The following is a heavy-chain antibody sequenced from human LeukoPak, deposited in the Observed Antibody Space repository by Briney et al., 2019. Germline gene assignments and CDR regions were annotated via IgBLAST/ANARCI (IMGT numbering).Heavy chain of an antibody. D-gene: IGHD5/OR15-5a*01. CDR3: AKCQGWFDP. CDR1: GFTFDDYA. V-gene: IGHV3-9*01. CDR2: ISWNSGSI. J-gene: IGHJ5*02. Sequence: PGRPLRLSCAASGFTFDDYAMHWVRQAPGKGLEWVSGISWNSGSIGYADSVKGRFTISRDNAKNSLYLQMNSLRAEDTALYYCAKCQGWFDPWGQGTLVTVSS.